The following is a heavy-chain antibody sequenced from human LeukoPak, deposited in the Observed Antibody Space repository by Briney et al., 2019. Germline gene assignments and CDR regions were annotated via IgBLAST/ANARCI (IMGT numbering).Heavy chain of an antibody. V-gene: IGHV3-66*03. CDR2: IYSDNT. Sequence: PGGSLRLSCTVSGFTVSSNSMSWVRQAPGKGLEWVSFIYSDNTHYSDSVKGRFTISRDNSKNTLYLQMGSLRAEDMAVYYCARHDYPDYWGQGTLVTVSS. CDR3: ARHDYPDY. J-gene: IGHJ4*02. CDR1: GFTVSSNS. D-gene: IGHD4-11*01.